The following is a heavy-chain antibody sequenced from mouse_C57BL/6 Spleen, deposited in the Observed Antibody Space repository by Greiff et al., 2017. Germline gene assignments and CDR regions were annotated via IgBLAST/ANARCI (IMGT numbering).Heavy chain of an antibody. CDR3: ATTVVARYFDV. Sequence: VQLQQPGAELVKPGASVKLSCKASGYTFTSSWMHWVKQRPGQGLEWIGMIHPNSGSTNYNEKFKSKATLTVDKSSSTAYMQLSSLTSEDSAVYYCATTVVARYFDVWGTGTTVTVSS. J-gene: IGHJ1*03. D-gene: IGHD1-1*01. V-gene: IGHV1-64*01. CDR1: GYTFTSSW. CDR2: IHPNSGST.